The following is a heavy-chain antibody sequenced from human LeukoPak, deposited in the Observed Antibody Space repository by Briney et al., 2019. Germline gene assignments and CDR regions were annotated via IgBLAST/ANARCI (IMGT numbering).Heavy chain of an antibody. CDR3: ARSAGYHYYYGMDV. D-gene: IGHD6-13*01. CDR2: IIPILGIA. Sequence: GASVKVSCKASGGTFSSYAISWVRQAPGQGLEWMGRIIPILGIANYAQKFQGRVTITADKSTSTAYMELSSLRSEDTAVYYCARSAGYHYYYGMDVWGQGTTVTVSS. CDR1: GGTFSSYA. J-gene: IGHJ6*02. V-gene: IGHV1-69*04.